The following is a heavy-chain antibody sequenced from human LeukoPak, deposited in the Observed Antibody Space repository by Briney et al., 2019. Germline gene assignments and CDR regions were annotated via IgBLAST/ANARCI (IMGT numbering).Heavy chain of an antibody. CDR1: GASISSHY. V-gene: IGHV4-59*08. CDR3: ARHLKSGSYYFDY. Sequence: SETLSLTCSVSGASISSHYWSWIRQPPGKGLEWIGYIHYSGSTNCNPSLKSRVTISLDTSKNQFSLKLSSVTAADTAVYYCARHLKSGSYYFDYWGQGTLVTVSS. D-gene: IGHD1-26*01. CDR2: IHYSGST. J-gene: IGHJ4*02.